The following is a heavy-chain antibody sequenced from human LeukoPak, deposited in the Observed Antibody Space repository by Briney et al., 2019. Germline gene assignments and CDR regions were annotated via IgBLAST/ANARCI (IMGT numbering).Heavy chain of an antibody. V-gene: IGHV3-74*01. D-gene: IGHD5-24*01. CDR1: GFTFSSYW. Sequence: GGYLRLSCAASGFTFSSYWMHWVRQAPGKGLVWVSRINSDGSSTSYGDSVKGRFTISRDNAKNTLYLQMNSLRAEDTAVYYCARDQEMATTGPFDYWGQGTLVTVSS. J-gene: IGHJ4*02. CDR2: INSDGSST. CDR3: ARDQEMATTGPFDY.